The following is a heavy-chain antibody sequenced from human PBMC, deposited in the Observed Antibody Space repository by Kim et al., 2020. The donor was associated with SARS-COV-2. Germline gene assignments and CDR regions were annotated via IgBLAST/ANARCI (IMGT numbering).Heavy chain of an antibody. J-gene: IGHJ6*02. D-gene: IGHD3-10*01. V-gene: IGHV4-34*01. CDR2: INHSGST. CDR1: GGSFSGYY. CDR3: ARRDRGITMVRGARLSV. Sequence: SETLSLTCAVYGGSFSGYYWSWIRQPPGKGLEWIGEINHSGSTNYNPSLKSRVTISVDTSKNQFSLKLSSVIAADTAVYYCARRDRGITMVRGARLSVWGQGTTVTVSS.